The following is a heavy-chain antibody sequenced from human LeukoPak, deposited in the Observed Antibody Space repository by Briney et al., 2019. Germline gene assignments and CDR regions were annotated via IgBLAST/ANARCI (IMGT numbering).Heavy chain of an antibody. CDR2: INHSGST. D-gene: IGHD2-21*01. CDR3: ARGPYCGGDCYSHSDY. V-gene: IGHV4-34*01. CDR1: GGSFSGYY. J-gene: IGHJ4*02. Sequence: SETLSLTCAVYGGSFSGYYWSWIRQPPGKGLEWIGEINHSGSTNYNPSLKSRVTISVDTSKNQFSLKLSSVTAADTAVYYCARGPYCGGDCYSHSDYWGQGTLVTVSS.